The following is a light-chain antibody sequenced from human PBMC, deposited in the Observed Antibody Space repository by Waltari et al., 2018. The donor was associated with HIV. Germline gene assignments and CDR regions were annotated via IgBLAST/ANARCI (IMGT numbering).Light chain of an antibody. CDR2: AAS. CDR3: QQLSSYPFT. J-gene: IGKJ4*01. CDR1: QGILTY. Sequence: LTQSPGTLSLSPGERATLSCRASQGILTYLTWYQQKPGKAPKILISAASTLQSGAPSRFSGTGSGTEFILTISSLQPEDFATYYCQQLSSYPFTFGGGTKVEIK. V-gene: IGKV1-9*01.